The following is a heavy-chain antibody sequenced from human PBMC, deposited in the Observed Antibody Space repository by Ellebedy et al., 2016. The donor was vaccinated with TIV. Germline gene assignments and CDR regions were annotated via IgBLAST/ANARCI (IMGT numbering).Heavy chain of an antibody. J-gene: IGHJ6*02. Sequence: GESLKISCKGSGYSFTRYWIAWVRQMPGEGLEWMGIIYPADSDTKLSPSFEGQVTISVARSTSTAYLQWSNLKASDTGIYYCARQMYSNYWWGMDVWGQGTTVTVSS. D-gene: IGHD4-11*01. CDR1: GYSFTRYW. CDR2: IYPADSDT. V-gene: IGHV5-51*01. CDR3: ARQMYSNYWWGMDV.